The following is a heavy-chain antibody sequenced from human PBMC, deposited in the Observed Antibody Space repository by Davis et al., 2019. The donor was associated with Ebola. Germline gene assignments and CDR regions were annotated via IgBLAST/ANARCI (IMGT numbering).Heavy chain of an antibody. CDR3: AKAGHCGNYCSSDS. CDR1: GLTVSSNY. V-gene: IGHV3-53*01. D-gene: IGHD1-26*01. CDR2: IYSGGST. Sequence: GGSLRLSCAASGLTVSSNYMSWVRQAPGKGLEWVSLIYSGGSTYYADSVKGRFTISRDNSKNTLYLQMNSLRAEDTAVYYCAKAGHCGNYCSSDSWGQGTLVTVSS. J-gene: IGHJ4*02.